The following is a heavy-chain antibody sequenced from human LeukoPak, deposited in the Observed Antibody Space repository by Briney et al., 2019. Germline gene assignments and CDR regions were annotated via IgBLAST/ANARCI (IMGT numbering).Heavy chain of an antibody. CDR1: GGSISSGGYS. CDR2: IYHSGST. J-gene: IGHJ3*02. CDR3: ARAGIAARRAGAFDI. D-gene: IGHD6-6*01. Sequence: SETLSLTCAVSGGSISSGGYSWSWIRQPPGKGLEWIGYIYHSGSTYYNPSLKSRVTISVDRSKNQFSLKLSSVTAADTAVYYCARAGIAARRAGAFDIWGQGTMVTVSS. V-gene: IGHV4-30-2*01.